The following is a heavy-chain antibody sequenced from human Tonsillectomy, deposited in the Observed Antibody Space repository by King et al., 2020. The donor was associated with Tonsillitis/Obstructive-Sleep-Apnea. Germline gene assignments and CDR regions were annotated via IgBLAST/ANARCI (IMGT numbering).Heavy chain of an antibody. Sequence: VQLVQSGGGLVQPGGSLRLSCAASGFTFSTYAMSWVRQAPGKGLEWVSGISGSGGSTYYADSVKGRFTISRDNSKNTLYLQMNSLRAEDTGLYYCAKDLAPGAYYYYDYGMDVWGQGNTVTVSS. D-gene: IGHD3-10*01. J-gene: IGHJ6*02. CDR3: AKDLAPGAYYYYDYGMDV. V-gene: IGHV3-23*04. CDR1: GFTFSTYA. CDR2: ISGSGGST.